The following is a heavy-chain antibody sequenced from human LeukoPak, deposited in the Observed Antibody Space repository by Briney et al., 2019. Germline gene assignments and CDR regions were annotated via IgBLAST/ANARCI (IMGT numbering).Heavy chain of an antibody. CDR3: AKTGNPATGDY. V-gene: IGHV3-48*03. CDR2: ISSSGSAI. D-gene: IGHD1-1*01. Sequence: GGSLRLSCAASGFTFSSYEMNWVRQAPGKGLEWVSYISSSGSAIYFADSVKGRFTISRDNSKNMLYLQMNSLRAEDTAVYYCAKTGNPATGDYWGQGTLVTVSS. J-gene: IGHJ4*02. CDR1: GFTFSSYE.